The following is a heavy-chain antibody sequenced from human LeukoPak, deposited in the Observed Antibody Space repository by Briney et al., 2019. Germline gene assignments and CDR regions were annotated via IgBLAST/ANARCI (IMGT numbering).Heavy chain of an antibody. CDR2: MNPDSGNT. CDR3: ARDYCSGGGCYSNYYYYYMDV. CDR1: GYTFTSHD. Sequence: ASVKVSCKASGYTFTSHDINWVRQATGQGLEWMGWMNPDSGNTAYAQKFQGRVTMTRNTSIGTAYMELSSLRSEDTAVYFCARDYCSGGGCYSNYYYYYMDVWGKGTTVTASS. D-gene: IGHD2-15*01. J-gene: IGHJ6*03. V-gene: IGHV1-8*01.